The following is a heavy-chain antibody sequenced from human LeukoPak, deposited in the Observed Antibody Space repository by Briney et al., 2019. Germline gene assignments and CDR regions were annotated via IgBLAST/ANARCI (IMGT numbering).Heavy chain of an antibody. V-gene: IGHV1-8*01. D-gene: IGHD6-13*01. CDR1: GYTFTRYD. CDR3: ARTKVAAAAGTDY. CDR2: MNPNSGNT. Sequence: ASVKVSCKASGYTFTRYDINWVRQATGQGLEWMGWMNPNSGNTGYAQKFQGRVTMTRNTSISTAYMELSSLRSEDTAVYYCARTKVAAAAGTDYWGQGTLDTVSS. J-gene: IGHJ4*02.